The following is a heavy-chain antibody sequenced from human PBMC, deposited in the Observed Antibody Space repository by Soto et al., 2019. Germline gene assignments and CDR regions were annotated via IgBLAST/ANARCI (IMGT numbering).Heavy chain of an antibody. CDR2: INHSGST. CDR1: GGSFSGYY. Sequence: QVQLQQWGAGLLKPSETLSLTCAVYGGSFSGYYWTWIRQPPGTGLEWIGEINHSGSTNYNPSLKNRVTISVDTSKNQFSLKLTSVTAADTAMYYCERDKISGLFDYWGQGTLVTVSS. CDR3: ERDKISGLFDY. V-gene: IGHV4-34*01. J-gene: IGHJ4*02.